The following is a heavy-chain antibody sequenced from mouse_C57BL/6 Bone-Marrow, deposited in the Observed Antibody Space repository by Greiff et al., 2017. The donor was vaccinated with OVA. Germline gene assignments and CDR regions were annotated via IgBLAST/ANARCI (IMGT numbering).Heavy chain of an antibody. J-gene: IGHJ3*01. CDR2: IYPRSGNT. CDR3: ARWLPSY. CDR1: GYTFTSYG. D-gene: IGHD2-2*01. Sequence: VKLVESGAELARPGASVKLSCKASGYTFTSYGISWVKQRTGQGLEWIGEIYPRSGNTYYNEKFKGKATLTADNSSSTAYMELRSLTSEDSAVYFCARWLPSYWGQGTLVTVSA. V-gene: IGHV1-81*01.